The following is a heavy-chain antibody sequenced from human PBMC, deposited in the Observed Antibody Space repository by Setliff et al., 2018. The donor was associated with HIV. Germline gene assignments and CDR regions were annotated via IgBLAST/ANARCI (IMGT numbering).Heavy chain of an antibody. CDR3: ARVPRQLLKGAAAYFDY. J-gene: IGHJ4*02. CDR2: IFYTGST. D-gene: IGHD5-18*01. V-gene: IGHV4-59*01. CDR1: DVSISAYY. Sequence: PSETLSLTCTVSDVSISAYYWSWIRQPPGKGLEWIGDIFYTGSTNYNPSLKSRVTISIDTSKNQFSLKLGSVTAADTAVYYCARVPRQLLKGAAAYFDYWGQGTLVTVSS.